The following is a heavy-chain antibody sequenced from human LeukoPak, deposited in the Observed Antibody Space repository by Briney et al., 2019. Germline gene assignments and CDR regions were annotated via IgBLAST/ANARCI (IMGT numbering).Heavy chain of an antibody. CDR2: ISGSGGST. V-gene: IGHV3-23*01. CDR1: GFTFSSYA. Sequence: GGSLRLSCAASGFTFSSYAMSWVRQAPGKGLEWVSAISGSGGSTYYADSVKGWFTISRDNSENTLYLQMNSLRAEDTAVYYCAKAVSRRMITFGGDNWGQGTLVTVSS. J-gene: IGHJ4*02. D-gene: IGHD3-16*01. CDR3: AKAVSRRMITFGGDN.